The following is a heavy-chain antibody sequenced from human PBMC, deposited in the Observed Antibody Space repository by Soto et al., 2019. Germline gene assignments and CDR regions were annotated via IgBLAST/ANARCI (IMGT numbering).Heavy chain of an antibody. CDR2: ISYSGST. CDR3: ARGHRAMEYYYYYGMDV. CDR1: GGSISSSF. J-gene: IGHJ6*02. D-gene: IGHD5-18*01. Sequence: PSETLSLTCSVSGGSISSSFWSWIRQPPAKELEWIGYISYSGSTTYNPSLKSRITLSVDTSKNQFSLRVASVTAADTAVYYCARGHRAMEYYYYYGMDVWGQGTTVTVSS. V-gene: IGHV4-59*01.